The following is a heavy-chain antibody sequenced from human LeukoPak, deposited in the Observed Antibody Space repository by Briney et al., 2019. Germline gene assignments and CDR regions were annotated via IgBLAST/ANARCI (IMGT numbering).Heavy chain of an antibody. CDR1: GFTFSSYG. J-gene: IGHJ4*02. CDR2: ISYDGSNK. CDR3: AKDQGREGCFDY. D-gene: IGHD5-24*01. Sequence: GRSLRLSCAASGFTFSSYGMHWVRQAPGKGLAWVAVISYDGSNKYYADSVKGRFTISRDNSKNTLYLQMNSLRAEDTAVYYCAKDQGREGCFDYWGQGTLVTVSS. V-gene: IGHV3-30*18.